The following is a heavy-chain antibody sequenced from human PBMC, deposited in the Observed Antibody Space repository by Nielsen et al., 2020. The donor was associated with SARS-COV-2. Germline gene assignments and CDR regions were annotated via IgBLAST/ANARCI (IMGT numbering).Heavy chain of an antibody. CDR2: INHSGST. CDR3: ANGDYGGGYYYYYGMDV. V-gene: IGHV4-34*01. CDR1: GGSFSGYY. D-gene: IGHD4-17*01. Sequence: SETLSLTCAVYGGSFSGYYWSWIRQPPGKGLEWIGEINHSGSTNYNPSLKSRVTISVDTSKNQFSLKLSSVTAADTAVYYCANGDYGGGYYYYYGMDVWGQGTTVTVSS. J-gene: IGHJ6*02.